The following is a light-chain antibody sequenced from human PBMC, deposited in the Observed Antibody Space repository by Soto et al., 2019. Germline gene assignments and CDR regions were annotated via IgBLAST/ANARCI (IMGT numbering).Light chain of an antibody. CDR3: QQYNNWPALT. Sequence: EIVMTQSPATLSVSPGERATLSCRASQSVSSNLAWYQQKPVQAPRLLIYGASSRATGIPARFSGSGSGTEFTLTISSMQSEDFAVYYCQQYNNWPALTFGGGTKVEI. CDR1: QSVSSN. V-gene: IGKV3D-15*01. CDR2: GAS. J-gene: IGKJ4*01.